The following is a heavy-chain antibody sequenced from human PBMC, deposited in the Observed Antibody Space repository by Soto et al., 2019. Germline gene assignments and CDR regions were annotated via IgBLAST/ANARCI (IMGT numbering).Heavy chain of an antibody. J-gene: IGHJ6*02. D-gene: IGHD3-16*01. Sequence: LGESRKTSCKGSGYSFTTYWIGWWRQLPGKGLEWMGIIYPGDSDTRHSPSFKGPVTISAGKSISTAYLQWSSRKASDTAMYYCARTRLWGSYYYGMDVWAQGTTVTVPS. CDR1: GYSFTTYW. V-gene: IGHV5-51*01. CDR3: ARTRLWGSYYYGMDV. CDR2: IYPGDSDT.